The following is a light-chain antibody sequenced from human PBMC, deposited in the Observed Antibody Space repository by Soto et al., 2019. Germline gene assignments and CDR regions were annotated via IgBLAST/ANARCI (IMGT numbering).Light chain of an antibody. V-gene: IGLV2-23*01. Sequence: QSALTQPASVSGSPGQSITISCTGSSSDVGVSNLVAGYQQHPGKAPKLLIYEDSQRPSGVSNRVSGFKSGDTASLTISGLQADYGGDYYCCSYATRRWLFGAGTKLTVL. CDR2: EDS. J-gene: IGLJ3*02. CDR1: SSDVGVSNL. CDR3: CSYATRRWL.